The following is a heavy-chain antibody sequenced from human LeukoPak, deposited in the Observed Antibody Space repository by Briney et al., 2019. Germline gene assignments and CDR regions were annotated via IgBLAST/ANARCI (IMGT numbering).Heavy chain of an antibody. D-gene: IGHD3-22*01. V-gene: IGHV3-21*04. CDR3: ARPPWYYYDSRQHDAFDI. J-gene: IGHJ3*02. CDR1: GFIFSSYS. Sequence: GGSLRLSCAASGFIFSSYSMNWVRQAPGKGLEWVSSISSSSSYTYYADSVKGRFTISRDNAKNSLYLQMNSLRAEDTAVYYCARPPWYYYDSRQHDAFDIWGQGTMVTVSS. CDR2: ISSSSSYT.